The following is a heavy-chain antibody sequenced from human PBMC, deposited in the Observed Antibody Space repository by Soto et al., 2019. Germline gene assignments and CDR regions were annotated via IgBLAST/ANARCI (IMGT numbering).Heavy chain of an antibody. CDR3: ATQSGTTENYGMDV. J-gene: IGHJ6*02. Sequence: GASVKVSCKASGYTFISYAMHWVRQAPGQRLEWIGWINGGNGNTKYSQRFQGRVTITGDTSASTAYMELSSLRSEDTAVYYCATQSGTTENYGMDVWGQGTTVTVSS. D-gene: IGHD1-1*01. CDR2: INGGNGNT. V-gene: IGHV1-3*01. CDR1: GYTFISYA.